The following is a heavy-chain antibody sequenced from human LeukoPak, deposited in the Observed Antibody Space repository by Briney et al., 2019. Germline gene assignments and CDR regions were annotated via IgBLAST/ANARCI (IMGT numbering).Heavy chain of an antibody. V-gene: IGHV4-59*01. CDR3: ARRKRGFDY. Sequence: SETLSLTCTVSGGSISSYYLSWIRQPPGKGLEWIGYIYYSGSTNYNPSLKSRVTISVDTSKNQFSLKLSSVTAADTAVYYWARRKRGFDYWGQGTLITVSS. CDR1: GGSISSYY. CDR2: IYYSGST. J-gene: IGHJ4*02. D-gene: IGHD1-14*01.